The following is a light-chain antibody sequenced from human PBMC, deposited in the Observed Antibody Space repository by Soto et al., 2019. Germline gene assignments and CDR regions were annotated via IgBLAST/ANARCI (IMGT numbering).Light chain of an antibody. CDR2: NAS. V-gene: IGKV1-5*01. CDR3: QQYNSYSPT. Sequence: DIQMTQSPSTLSAFVGDRVTITCRASQSISYWLAWYQQKPGKAPKLLIYNASGLESGVPSRLTGSRTGTEFTLSNCSVQTDDLRTYYSQQYNSYSPTFGQGTKVDIK. CDR1: QSISYW. J-gene: IGKJ1*01.